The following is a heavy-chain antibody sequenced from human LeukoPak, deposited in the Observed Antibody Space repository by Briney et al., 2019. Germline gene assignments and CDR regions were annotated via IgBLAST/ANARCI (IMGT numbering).Heavy chain of an antibody. V-gene: IGHV4-34*01. CDR2: INHSGTT. J-gene: IGHJ6*03. CDR3: AGLQGHNYYYMDV. CDR1: AGSFSGYY. Sequence: PSETLSLTCAVYAGSFSGYYWSWIRQSPGRGLNWIGDINHSGTTNYNPSLKSRLSISVDTSKNQFSLRLTSVTAADTAVYYCAGLQGHNYYYMDVWGEGTTVTVSS.